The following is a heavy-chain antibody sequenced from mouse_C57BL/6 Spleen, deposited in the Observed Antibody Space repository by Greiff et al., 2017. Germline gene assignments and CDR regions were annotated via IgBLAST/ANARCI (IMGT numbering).Heavy chain of an antibody. CDR1: GYTFTSYT. D-gene: IGHD1-1*01. V-gene: IGHV1-4*01. Sequence: QVQLQQSGAELARPGASVKMSCKASGYTFTSYTMHWVKQRPGQGLEWIGYINPSSGYTKYNQKFKDKATLTADKSSSTAYMQLSSLTSEDSAVYYCERGGGYYGSSPYWYFDVWGTGTTVTVSS. CDR3: ERGGGYYGSSPYWYFDV. J-gene: IGHJ1*03. CDR2: INPSSGYT.